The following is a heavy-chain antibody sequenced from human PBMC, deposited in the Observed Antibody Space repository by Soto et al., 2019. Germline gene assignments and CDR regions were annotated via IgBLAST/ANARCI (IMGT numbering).Heavy chain of an antibody. CDR3: ARDTPFAYYDFWSGYQFGF. CDR1: GYTFTSYA. CDR2: ISAYNGKT. V-gene: IGHV1-18*01. Sequence: ASVKASSKAPGYTFTSYASSSVRQAHGQRLEWMGWISAYNGKTNYAQKLQGRVTMTTDTYTSTAYIELRSLRSDDTAVYYCARDTPFAYYDFWSGYQFGFWGQGTLVTVSS. D-gene: IGHD3-3*01. J-gene: IGHJ4*02.